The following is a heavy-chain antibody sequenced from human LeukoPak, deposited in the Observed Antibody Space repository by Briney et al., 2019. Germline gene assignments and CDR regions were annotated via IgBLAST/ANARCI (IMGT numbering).Heavy chain of an antibody. Sequence: ASVKVSCKASGYTFTGYYMHWVRQAPGQGLEWMGWINPNSGGTNYAQKFQGRVTMTRDTSISTAYMELSRLRSDDTAVYYCARGTGPYYDILTGYRGSYYFDYWGQGTLVTVSS. V-gene: IGHV1-2*02. CDR2: INPNSGGT. CDR3: ARGTGPYYDILTGYRGSYYFDY. D-gene: IGHD3-9*01. CDR1: GYTFTGYY. J-gene: IGHJ4*02.